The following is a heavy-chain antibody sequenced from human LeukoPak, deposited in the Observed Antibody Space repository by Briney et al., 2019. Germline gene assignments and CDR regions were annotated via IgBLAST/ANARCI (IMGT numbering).Heavy chain of an antibody. Sequence: ASVKVSCKASGYTFTSYGISWVRQAPGQGLEWMGWISAYNGNTNYAQKVQGRVTMTTDTYTSTAYMELRSLRCDDTAVYYCARVSDTAMVSWFDYRGQGTLVTVSS. CDR3: ARVSDTAMVSWFDY. D-gene: IGHD5-18*01. CDR1: GYTFTSYG. J-gene: IGHJ4*02. V-gene: IGHV1-18*01. CDR2: ISAYNGNT.